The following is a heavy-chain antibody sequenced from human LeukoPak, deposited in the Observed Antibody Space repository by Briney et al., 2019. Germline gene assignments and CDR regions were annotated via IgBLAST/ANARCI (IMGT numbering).Heavy chain of an antibody. D-gene: IGHD2-15*01. CDR1: GGSISSGGYY. Sequence: SETLSLTCTVSGGSISSGGYYWSWIRQHPGKGLEWIGYIYYSGSTYYNPSLKSRVTISVDTSKNQFSLKLSSVTAADTAVYYCARTTVVVAAANWFDPWGQGTLVTVSS. V-gene: IGHV4-31*03. J-gene: IGHJ5*02. CDR2: IYYSGST. CDR3: ARTTVVVAAANWFDP.